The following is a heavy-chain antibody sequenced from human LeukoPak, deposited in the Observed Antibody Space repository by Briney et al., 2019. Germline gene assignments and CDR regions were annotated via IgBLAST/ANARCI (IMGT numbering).Heavy chain of an antibody. D-gene: IGHD3-10*01. J-gene: IGHJ6*03. CDR2: IDWNGGST. Sequence: GGSLRLSCAASAFTYDDYGMSWVRQAPGKGLEWVSGIDWNGGSTGYADSVKGRFTISRDNSKNTLYLQMSSLRAEDTAVYYCAKGYGSEHSYYYYYMDVWGKGTTVTISS. CDR3: AKGYGSEHSYYYYYMDV. CDR1: AFTYDDYG. V-gene: IGHV3-20*04.